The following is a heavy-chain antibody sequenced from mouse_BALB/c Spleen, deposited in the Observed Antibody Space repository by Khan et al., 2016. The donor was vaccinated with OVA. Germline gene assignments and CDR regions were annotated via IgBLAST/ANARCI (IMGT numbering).Heavy chain of an antibody. J-gene: IGHJ4*01. Sequence: QVQLKESGPGLVAPSQSLSITCTVAGFSLTSYGVNWVRQPPGKGLEWLGVIWGDVSTNYHSALKSRLSISKDNSKSQVFLKLNSLQTDDTATYDCAKPTDGDPYGMDYWGQGTSVTVSS. CDR2: IWGDVST. CDR1: GFSLTSYG. D-gene: IGHD2-13*01. CDR3: AKPTDGDPYGMDY. V-gene: IGHV2-3*01.